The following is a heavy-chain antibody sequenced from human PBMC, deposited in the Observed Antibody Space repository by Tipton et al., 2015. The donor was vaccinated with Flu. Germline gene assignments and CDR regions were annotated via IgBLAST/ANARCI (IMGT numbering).Heavy chain of an antibody. Sequence: SLRLSCAGSEFSFSNFWMHWVRQAPGKGLEWVANIKHDGGEKYYVDSVKGRFTISRDNAKNSLYLQMNSLRVEDTAVYYCVRVIAAAGSHWGQGTLVTVSS. V-gene: IGHV3-7*01. D-gene: IGHD6-13*01. CDR1: EFSFSNFW. J-gene: IGHJ4*02. CDR2: IKHDGGEK. CDR3: VRVIAAAGSH.